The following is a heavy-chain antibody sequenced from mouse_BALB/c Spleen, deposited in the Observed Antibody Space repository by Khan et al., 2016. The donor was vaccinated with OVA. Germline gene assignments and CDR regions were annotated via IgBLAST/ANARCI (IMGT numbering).Heavy chain of an antibody. CDR3: ARRNYFGYTFAY. V-gene: IGHV1-77*01. D-gene: IGHD1-2*01. CDR1: GYTFTDYY. Sequence: QVQLQQSGAELARPGASVKLSCKASGYTFTDYYINWVKQRTGQGLEWIGEISPGSGDTYYNEKFKGKATLTADKSSSTVYMQLSSLPAAASAVYFWARRNYFGYTFAYWGQGTLVTVSA. J-gene: IGHJ3*01. CDR2: ISPGSGDT.